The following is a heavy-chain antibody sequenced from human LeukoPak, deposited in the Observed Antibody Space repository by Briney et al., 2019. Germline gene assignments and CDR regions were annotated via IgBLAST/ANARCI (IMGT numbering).Heavy chain of an antibody. J-gene: IGHJ4*02. CDR3: ARVYQGYCSSTSCYHYFDY. CDR2: INPNSGGT. CDR1: GYSFTNYW. D-gene: IGHD2-2*01. Sequence: GESLKISCKGSGYSFTNYWVVWVRQAPGQGLEWMGWINPNSGGTNYAQKFQGRVTMTRDTSISTAYMELSRLRSDDTAVYYCARVYQGYCSSTSCYHYFDYWGQGTLVTVSS. V-gene: IGHV1-2*02.